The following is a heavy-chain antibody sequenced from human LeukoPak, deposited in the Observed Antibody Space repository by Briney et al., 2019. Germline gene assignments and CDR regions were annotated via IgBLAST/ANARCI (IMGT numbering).Heavy chain of an antibody. Sequence: SETLSLTCTVSGGSISSYYWSWIRQPPGKGLEWIGYIYYSGSTNYNPSLKSRVTISVDTSKNQFSLKLSSVTAADTAVYYCARVQGLLWFGEIDYFDYWGQGTLVTVSS. CDR3: ARVQGLLWFGEIDYFDY. V-gene: IGHV4-59*01. CDR1: GGSISSYY. J-gene: IGHJ4*02. D-gene: IGHD3-10*01. CDR2: IYYSGST.